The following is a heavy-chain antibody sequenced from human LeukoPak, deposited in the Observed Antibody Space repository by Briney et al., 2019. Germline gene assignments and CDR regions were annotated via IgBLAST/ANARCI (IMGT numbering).Heavy chain of an antibody. D-gene: IGHD2-2*02. CDR1: DYSISTSNW. J-gene: IGHJ6*03. CDR3: ARASYQAEELPAAIRAWASYYYYYYMDV. CDR2: IYYSGST. Sequence: SETLSLTCDVSDYSISTSNWWGWIRQPPGKGLEWIGYIYYSGSTYYNPSLKSRVTMSVDTSKNQFSLKLSSVTAVDTAVYYCARASYQAEELPAAIRAWASYYYYYYMDVWGKGTTVTVSS. V-gene: IGHV4-28*03.